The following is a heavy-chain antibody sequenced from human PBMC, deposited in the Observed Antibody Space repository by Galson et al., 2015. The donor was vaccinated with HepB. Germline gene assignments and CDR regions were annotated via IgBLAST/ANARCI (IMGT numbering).Heavy chain of an antibody. J-gene: IGHJ4*02. Sequence: SLRLSCATSGFTFSDHYMDWVRQAPGKGLEWVGRTRNKANSYTTEYAASVKGRFTISRDDSKNSLYLQMNSLKTEDTAVYYCARRGGSGSPSDYWGQGTLVTVSS. CDR1: GFTFSDHY. CDR2: TRNKANSYTT. D-gene: IGHD3-10*01. CDR3: ARRGGSGSPSDY. V-gene: IGHV3-72*01.